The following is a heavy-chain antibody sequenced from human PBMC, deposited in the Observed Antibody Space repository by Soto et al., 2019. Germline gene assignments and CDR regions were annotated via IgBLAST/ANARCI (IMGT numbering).Heavy chain of an antibody. CDR2: INPGSATT. D-gene: IGHD4-17*01. V-gene: IGHV1-46*03. J-gene: IGHJ4*02. Sequence: QVQLVPSGAEVKKPGASVKVSCKTSGFTFSYYYIHWVRQAPGQGVAWMGIINPGSATTNYAQKFQGRITVTWYTSTSTVYMQLSSLTSDDTAVYYCARPTVYYFDYWGQGTLITVSS. CDR1: GFTFSYYY. CDR3: ARPTVYYFDY.